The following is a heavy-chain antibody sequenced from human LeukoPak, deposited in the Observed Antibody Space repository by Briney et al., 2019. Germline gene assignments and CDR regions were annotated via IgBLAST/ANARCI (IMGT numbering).Heavy chain of an antibody. J-gene: IGHJ4*02. Sequence: GGSLRLSCAASGFTFSGYGMSWVRQAPGKGLEWVSAISGSGGSTYYADSVKGRFTISRDNSKNTLYLQMNSLRAEDTAVYYCAKDDYVWGSYRYFNDLAQDQPDYWGQGTLVTVSS. V-gene: IGHV3-23*01. CDR2: ISGSGGST. CDR3: AKDDYVWGSYRYFNDLAQDQPDY. D-gene: IGHD3-16*02. CDR1: GFTFSGYG.